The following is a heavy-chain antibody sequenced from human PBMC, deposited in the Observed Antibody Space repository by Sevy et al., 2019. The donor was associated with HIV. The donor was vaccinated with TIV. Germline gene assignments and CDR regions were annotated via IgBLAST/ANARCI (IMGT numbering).Heavy chain of an antibody. CDR2: ISSSSSYT. V-gene: IGHV3-11*06. CDR3: ARDWDGSGSYYGNWFDP. Sequence: GGSLRLSCAASEFTFSDYYMSWIRQAPGKGLEWVSYISSSSSYTNYASSVKGRFTISRDNAKNSLYLQMNSLRAEDTAVYYCARDWDGSGSYYGNWFDPWGQGTLVTVSS. J-gene: IGHJ5*02. D-gene: IGHD3-10*01. CDR1: EFTFSDYY.